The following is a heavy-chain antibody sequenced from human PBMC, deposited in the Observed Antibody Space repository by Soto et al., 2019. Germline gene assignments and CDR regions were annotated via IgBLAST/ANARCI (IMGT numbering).Heavy chain of an antibody. Sequence: SETLSLTCTVSGCSISSGDYYWSWIRQPPGKGLEWIGYIYYSGSTYYNPSLKSRVTISVDTSKNQFSLKLSSVTAADTAVYYCAREGFNYGPAYYYGMDVWGQGTTVTVSS. D-gene: IGHD4-17*01. J-gene: IGHJ6*02. CDR3: AREGFNYGPAYYYGMDV. V-gene: IGHV4-30-4*01. CDR1: GCSISSGDYY. CDR2: IYYSGST.